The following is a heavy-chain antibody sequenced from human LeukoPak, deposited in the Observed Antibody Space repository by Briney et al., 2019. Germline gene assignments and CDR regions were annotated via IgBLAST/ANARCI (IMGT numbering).Heavy chain of an antibody. CDR1: GGSISSADYY. Sequence: SQTLSLTCTVSGGSISSADYYWSWIRQPPGKGLEWIGYIYYSGNTYYNPSLKSRVTISVDRSKSQFSLKQSSVTAADTAVYYCARATITMAVGVPADAFDIWGQGTMATVSS. CDR3: ARATITMAVGVPADAFDI. D-gene: IGHD3-22*01. CDR2: IYYSGNT. V-gene: IGHV4-30-4*08. J-gene: IGHJ3*02.